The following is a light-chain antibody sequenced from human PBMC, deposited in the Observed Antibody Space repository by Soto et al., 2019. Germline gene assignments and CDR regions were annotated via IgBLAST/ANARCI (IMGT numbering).Light chain of an antibody. CDR3: QSYDSSLSVV. V-gene: IGLV1-40*01. J-gene: IGLJ2*01. CDR2: GNS. CDR1: SSNIGAGYD. Sequence: QSVLTQPPSVSGAPGQRVTISCTGSSSNIGAGYDVHWYQQLPGTAPKLLIYGNSNRPSGVPDRFSASKSGTSVSLAITGRQADDEADYYCQSYDSSLSVVFGGGTKVTVL.